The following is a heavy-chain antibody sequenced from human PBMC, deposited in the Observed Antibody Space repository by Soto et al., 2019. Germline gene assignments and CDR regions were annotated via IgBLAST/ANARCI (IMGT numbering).Heavy chain of an antibody. J-gene: IGHJ4*02. Sequence: SETLSLTCTVSGGSISSGAYYWSWIRQPPGKGLEWIGYIYYSGSTYYNPSLKSRVTISVDTSKNPFSLKLSSVTAADTAVYYCARGLIVGVPAAMAGTVDYWGQGTLVTVSS. CDR2: IYYSGST. D-gene: IGHD2-2*01. CDR3: ARGLIVGVPAAMAGTVDY. CDR1: GGSISSGAYY. V-gene: IGHV4-30-4*01.